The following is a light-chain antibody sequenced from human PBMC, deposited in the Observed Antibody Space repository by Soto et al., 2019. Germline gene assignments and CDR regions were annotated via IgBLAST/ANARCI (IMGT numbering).Light chain of an antibody. J-gene: IGKJ3*01. V-gene: IGKV1-13*02. CDR3: QQFNSYPHEIT. CDR2: DAS. CDR1: QGISSA. Sequence: AIQLTQSPSSLSASVGDRVTITCRASQGISSALAWYQQKPGKAPKLLIYDASSLESGVPSRFSGSGSGTYFTLTISSLQPEDFATYYCQQFNSYPHEITFGPGTKVDIK.